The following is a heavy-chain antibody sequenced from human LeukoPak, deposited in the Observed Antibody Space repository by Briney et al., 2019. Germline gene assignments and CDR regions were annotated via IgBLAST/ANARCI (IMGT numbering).Heavy chain of an antibody. V-gene: IGHV4-59*08. CDR1: GGSISSYY. J-gene: IGHJ4*02. CDR3: ARHSRIGGATQYFEY. Sequence: PSETLSLTCTVSGGSISSYYRSWIRQPPGKGLEWIGYIYYSGSTNYNPSLKSRVTISVDTSKNQFSLKLSSVTAADTAVYYCARHSRIGGATQYFEYWGQGTLVTVSS. CDR2: IYYSGST. D-gene: IGHD1-26*01.